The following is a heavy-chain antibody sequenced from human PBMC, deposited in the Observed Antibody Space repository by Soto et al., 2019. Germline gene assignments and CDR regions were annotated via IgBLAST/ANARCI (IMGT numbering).Heavy chain of an antibody. V-gene: IGHV4-59*01. CDR3: ARAFSLWSSCSYYFDY. CDR2: VYNAGNT. CDR1: GGSINDYY. Sequence: PSETLSLTCTVSGGSINDYYWTWVRQTPGKGLEWIGYVYNAGNTNYNPSLKSRVTISLDTSRNQFSLKLNSVTAADTAVYYCARAFSLWSSCSYYFDYWGRGTLVTVSS. J-gene: IGHJ4*02. D-gene: IGHD6-19*01.